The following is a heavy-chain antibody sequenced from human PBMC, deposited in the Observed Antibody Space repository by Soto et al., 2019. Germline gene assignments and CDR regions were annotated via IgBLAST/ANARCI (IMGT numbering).Heavy chain of an antibody. Sequence: SETLSLTCAVYGGSFSGYYWSWIRQPPGKGLEWIGEINHSGSTNYNPPLKSRVTISVDTSKNQFSLKLSSVTAADTAVYYCANTIFGWQPNWFDPWGQGTLVTVSS. CDR2: INHSGST. D-gene: IGHD3-3*01. CDR3: ANTIFGWQPNWFDP. J-gene: IGHJ5*02. V-gene: IGHV4-34*01. CDR1: GGSFSGYY.